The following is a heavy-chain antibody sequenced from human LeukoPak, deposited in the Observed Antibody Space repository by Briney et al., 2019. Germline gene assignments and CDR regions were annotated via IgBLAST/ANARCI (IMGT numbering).Heavy chain of an antibody. D-gene: IGHD3-22*01. CDR1: GFTFANYA. CDR2: VSGSGSDI. CDR3: AKIDPHYSDDTGRRGAIDY. J-gene: IGHJ4*02. Sequence: GGSLRLSCAASGFTFANYAMTWVRQAPGRGLECGSTVSGSGSDIYYARSVEGRLSISRDNSKKPLYLQLSSLQVDDTALYYCAKIDPHYSDDTGRRGAIDYWGQGYMVIVSS. V-gene: IGHV3-23*01.